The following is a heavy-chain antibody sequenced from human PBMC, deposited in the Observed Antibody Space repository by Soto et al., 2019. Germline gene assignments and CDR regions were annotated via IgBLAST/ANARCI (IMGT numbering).Heavy chain of an antibody. CDR2: IYHTGNA. Sequence: PSETLSLTCSVSGDSISNSRFYWAWIRQPPGEGLEWIGSIYHTGNAYYNPSLKSRVTIFVDTSKNQFSLKLTSVTAADTALYYCARDYFDSSDYTTNWFDPSAQRAPVTVSS. J-gene: IGHJ5*02. V-gene: IGHV4-39*01. D-gene: IGHD3-22*01. CDR3: ARDYFDSSDYTTNWFDP. CDR1: GDSISNSRFY.